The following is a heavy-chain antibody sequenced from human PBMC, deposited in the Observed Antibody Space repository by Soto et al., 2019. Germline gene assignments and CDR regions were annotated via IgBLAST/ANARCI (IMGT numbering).Heavy chain of an antibody. CDR1: GASISSFY. Sequence: QVLLQESGPGLVKPSETLSLTCNISGDSITVSGASISSFYWSWIRQSTEKGLEWIGHMYYSGRATYNPSLKSRVTMALDMSKNHPSLQVTSVAAADTAVYYCARDRGYLDYFWGTYRSRGYFENWGQGTLVTVSS. D-gene: IGHD3-16*02. CDR2: MYYSGRA. J-gene: IGHJ4*02. CDR3: ARDRGYLDYFWGTYRSRGYFEN. V-gene: IGHV4-59*01.